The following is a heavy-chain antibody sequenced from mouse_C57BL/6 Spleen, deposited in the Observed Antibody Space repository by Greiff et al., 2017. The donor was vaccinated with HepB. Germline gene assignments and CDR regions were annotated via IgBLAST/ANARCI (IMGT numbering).Heavy chain of an antibody. CDR3: ARNYGSSYAMDY. J-gene: IGHJ4*01. CDR2: IWSGGST. Sequence: VKVVESGPGLVQPSQSLSITCTVSGFSLTSYGVHWVRQSPGKGLEWLGVIWSGGSTDYNAAFISRLSISKDNSKSQVFFKMNSLQADDTAIYYCARNYGSSYAMDYWGQGTSVTVSS. V-gene: IGHV2-2*01. CDR1: GFSLTSYG. D-gene: IGHD1-1*01.